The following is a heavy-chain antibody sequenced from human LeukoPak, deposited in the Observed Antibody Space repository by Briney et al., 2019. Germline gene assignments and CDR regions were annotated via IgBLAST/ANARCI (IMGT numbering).Heavy chain of an antibody. CDR1: GGSISSYY. CDR2: ISDTGTT. V-gene: IGHV4-59*01. CDR3: ARAHDFFGGNWLDP. Sequence: SETLSLTCTVSGGSISSYYWSWIRQPPGKELEWIGYISDTGTTNYIPSLKSRLSISVDTSKNQISLKLSSVTSADTAVYYCARAHDFFGGNWLDPWGQGTLVTVSS. D-gene: IGHD3-16*01. J-gene: IGHJ5*02.